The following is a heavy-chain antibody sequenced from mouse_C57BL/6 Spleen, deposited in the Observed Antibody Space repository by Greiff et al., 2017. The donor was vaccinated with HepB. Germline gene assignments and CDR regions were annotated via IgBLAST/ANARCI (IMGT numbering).Heavy chain of an antibody. V-gene: IGHV1-26*01. J-gene: IGHJ1*03. CDR2: INPNNGGT. Sequence: EVQLQQSGPELVKPGASVKISCKASGYTFTDYYMNWVKQSHGKSLEWIGDINPNNGGTSYNQKFKGKATLTVDKSSSTAYMELRRLTSEDSAVYYCARSNYYGSSHWYFDVWGTGTTVTVSS. D-gene: IGHD1-1*01. CDR3: ARSNYYGSSHWYFDV. CDR1: GYTFTDYY.